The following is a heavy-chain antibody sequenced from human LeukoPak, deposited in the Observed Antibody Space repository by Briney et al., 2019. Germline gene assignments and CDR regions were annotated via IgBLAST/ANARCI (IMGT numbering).Heavy chain of an antibody. Sequence: GGSLRLSCAASGFTFTSYTMNWVRQAPGKGLAWVSSISSSSNYIYYADSVKGRFTISRDNAKHSLYLQMTSLRAEDTAVYYCARDRITIFGVVESWGQGTLVTVSS. J-gene: IGHJ4*02. CDR1: GFTFTSYT. D-gene: IGHD3-3*01. CDR2: ISSSSNYI. CDR3: ARDRITIFGVVES. V-gene: IGHV3-21*01.